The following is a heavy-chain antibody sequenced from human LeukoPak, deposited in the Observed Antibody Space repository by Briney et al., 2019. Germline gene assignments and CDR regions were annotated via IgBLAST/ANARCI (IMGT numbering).Heavy chain of an antibody. Sequence: GGSLRLSCAASGFTFSSSWMSCVSRAPGKGLEWVANIKQDGSDKYYVYSVKGRFTISRDKAKNSLYLQMNSLRAEDTAVYYCAAFHYYDSSGYYYQGGWFQHWGQGTLVTVSS. CDR2: IKQDGSDK. J-gene: IGHJ1*01. V-gene: IGHV3-7*03. CDR3: AAFHYYDSSGYYYQGGWFQH. D-gene: IGHD3-22*01. CDR1: GFTFSSSW.